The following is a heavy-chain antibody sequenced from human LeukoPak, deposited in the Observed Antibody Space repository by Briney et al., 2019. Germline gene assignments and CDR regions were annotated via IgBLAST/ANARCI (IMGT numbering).Heavy chain of an antibody. CDR2: IYYSGST. CDR1: GGSISSISSNNYH. CDR3: AREMGVVTAHGIDV. Sequence: TSETLSLTCIVSGGSISSISSNNYHWGWIRQPPGKGLEWIGSIYYSGSTYYNPSLKSRVTISVDTSKNQFSLKLSSVTAADTALYYCAREMGVVTAHGIDVWGQGTTVTASS. J-gene: IGHJ6*02. D-gene: IGHD4-23*01. V-gene: IGHV4-39*02.